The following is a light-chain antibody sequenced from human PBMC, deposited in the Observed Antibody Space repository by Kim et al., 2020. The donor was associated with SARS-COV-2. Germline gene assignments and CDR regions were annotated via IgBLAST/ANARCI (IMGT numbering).Light chain of an antibody. CDR3: QQYNTDSRT. CDR1: QSISIW. Sequence: EYEGDRSTITSRASQSISIWLAWYQQKPGKAPKLLIYMASNLETGVPSRFSGSGSGTEFTLTISSLQPDDFATYYCQQYNTDSRTFGQGTKVDIK. V-gene: IGKV1-5*03. CDR2: MAS. J-gene: IGKJ1*01.